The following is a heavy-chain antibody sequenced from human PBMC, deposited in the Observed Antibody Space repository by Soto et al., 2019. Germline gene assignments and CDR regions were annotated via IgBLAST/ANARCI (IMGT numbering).Heavy chain of an antibody. V-gene: IGHV3-74*01. Sequence: GGSLRLSCAASGFTFSSYWMHWVRQAPGKGLVWVSRINSDGSSTSYADSVKGRFTISRDNAKNTLYLQMNSLRAEDTAVYYCAREVRGYYDSIGYYFGLNAYYYYGMDVWGQGTTVTVSS. D-gene: IGHD3-22*01. CDR2: INSDGSST. J-gene: IGHJ6*02. CDR1: GFTFSSYW. CDR3: AREVRGYYDSIGYYFGLNAYYYYGMDV.